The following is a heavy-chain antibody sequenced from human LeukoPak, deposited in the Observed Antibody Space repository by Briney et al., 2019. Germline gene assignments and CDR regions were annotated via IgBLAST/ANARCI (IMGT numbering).Heavy chain of an antibody. CDR2: IKQDGSEK. V-gene: IGHV3-7*04. Sequence: PGGSLRLSCAASGFTFSRYWMSWVRQAPGKGLEWVANIKQDGSEKYYVDSVKGRFTISRDNAKNSLYMQMNSLRAEDTAVYYCARASYDILTGYFAAYYYYSFMDVWGKGTTVTISS. D-gene: IGHD3-9*01. CDR3: ARASYDILTGYFAAYYYYSFMDV. J-gene: IGHJ6*03. CDR1: GFTFSRYW.